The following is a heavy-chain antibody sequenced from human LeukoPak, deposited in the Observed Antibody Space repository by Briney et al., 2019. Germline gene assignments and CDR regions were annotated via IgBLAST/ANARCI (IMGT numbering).Heavy chain of an antibody. CDR2: INPNSGGT. V-gene: IGHV1-2*02. Sequence: ASVKVSCKASGYTFTGYYMHWVRQAPGQGLEWMGWINPNSGGTNYAQKFQGRVTMTRDTSISTAYMELSRLRSDDTAVYYCARVDYYDSSGYYSLDYWGQGTLVTVSS. J-gene: IGHJ4*02. CDR3: ARVDYYDSSGYYSLDY. D-gene: IGHD3-22*01. CDR1: GYTFTGYY.